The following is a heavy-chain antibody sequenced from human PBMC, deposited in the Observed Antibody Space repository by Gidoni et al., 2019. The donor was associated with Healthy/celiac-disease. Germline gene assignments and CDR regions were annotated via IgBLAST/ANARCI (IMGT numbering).Heavy chain of an antibody. Sequence: QVQLQQWGAGLLKPSETLSLTCAVYGGSFSGYYWSWIRQPPGKGLEWIGEINHSGSTNYNPSLKSRVTISVDTSKNQFSLKLSSVTAADTAVYYCARGGPYVWGSSWFDPWGQGTLVTVSS. D-gene: IGHD3-16*01. J-gene: IGHJ5*02. CDR2: INHSGST. CDR3: ARGGPYVWGSSWFDP. CDR1: GGSFSGYY. V-gene: IGHV4-34*01.